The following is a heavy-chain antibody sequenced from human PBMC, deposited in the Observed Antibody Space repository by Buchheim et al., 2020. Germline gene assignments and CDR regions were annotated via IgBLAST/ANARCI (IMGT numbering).Heavy chain of an antibody. CDR1: GYTFTSYY. CDR3: ARDLGYYDSSGLKGYYYYGMDV. V-gene: IGHV1-46*03. Sequence: QVQLVQSGAEVKKPGASVKVSCKASGYTFTSYYMHWVRQAPGQGLEWMGIINPSGGSTSYAQKFQGRVTMTRDTSTSTVYMELSSLRSEDTAVYYCARDLGYYDSSGLKGYYYYGMDVWGQGTT. D-gene: IGHD3-22*01. J-gene: IGHJ6*02. CDR2: INPSGGST.